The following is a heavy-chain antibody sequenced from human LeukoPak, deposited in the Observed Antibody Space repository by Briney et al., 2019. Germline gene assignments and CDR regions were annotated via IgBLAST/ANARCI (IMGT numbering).Heavy chain of an antibody. CDR1: GFTFSDYS. CDR3: ARDYKYAFDN. D-gene: IGHD5-24*01. V-gene: IGHV3-48*01. Sequence: GGSLRLSCAASGFTFSDYSMNWVREAPGKGLEWISYIGIDSGNTNYADSVKGRFTISGDKAKNSLYLQMNSLRVEDTAVYYCARDYKYAFDNWGQGTLVTVSS. CDR2: IGIDSGNT. J-gene: IGHJ4*02.